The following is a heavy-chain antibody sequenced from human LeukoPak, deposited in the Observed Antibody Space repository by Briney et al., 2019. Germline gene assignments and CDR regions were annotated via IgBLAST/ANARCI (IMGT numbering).Heavy chain of an antibody. Sequence: GGSLRLSCAASGFTFSSYAMSWVRQAPGRGLEWVSAISGSGGSTYYADSVKGRFTISRDNPKNTLYLQMNSLRAEDTAVYYCAKDSFDILTGPFDYWGQGTLVTVSS. CDR2: ISGSGGST. J-gene: IGHJ4*02. V-gene: IGHV3-23*01. CDR3: AKDSFDILTGPFDY. D-gene: IGHD3-9*01. CDR1: GFTFSSYA.